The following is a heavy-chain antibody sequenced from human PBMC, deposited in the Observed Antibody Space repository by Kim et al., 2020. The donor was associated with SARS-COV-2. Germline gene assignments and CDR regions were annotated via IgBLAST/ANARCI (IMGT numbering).Heavy chain of an antibody. V-gene: IGHV6-1*01. CDR3: ARVFGADYDFWSGFDY. CDR1: GDRVSSNSAA. D-gene: IGHD3-3*01. CDR2: TYYRSKWYN. Sequence: SQTLSLTCAISGDRVSSNSAAWNWIRQSPSRGLEWLGRTYYRSKWYNDYAVSVKSRITINPDTSKNQFSLQLNSVTPEDTAVYYCARVFGADYDFWSGFDYWGQGTLVTVSS. J-gene: IGHJ4*02.